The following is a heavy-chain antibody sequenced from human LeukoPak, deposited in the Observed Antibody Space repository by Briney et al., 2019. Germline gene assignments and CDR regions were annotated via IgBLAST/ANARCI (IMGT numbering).Heavy chain of an antibody. D-gene: IGHD3-22*01. J-gene: IGHJ4*02. CDR1: VFTFSSYS. V-gene: IGHV3-48*01. Sequence: GGSLRLSCAASVFTFSSYSMNWVRQAPGKGLEGVSYISSSGSTIYYADSVKGRFTISRDNSKNTLYMQMNSLRAEDTAVYYCAKGGSRETYYYDSSGYPKYYFDYWGQGTLVTVSS. CDR3: AKGGSRETYYYDSSGYPKYYFDY. CDR2: ISSSGSTI.